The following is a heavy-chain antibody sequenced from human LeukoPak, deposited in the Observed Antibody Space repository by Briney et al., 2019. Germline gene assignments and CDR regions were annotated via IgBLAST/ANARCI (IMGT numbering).Heavy chain of an antibody. J-gene: IGHJ4*02. CDR1: GLTLSSYD. D-gene: IGHD1-26*01. CDR2: IRDEGRDK. Sequence: GSLRLSCAASGLTLSSYDMRWVRPVPGEGLGWVAFIRDEGRDKNYAGSVEGRFTLSRDNSKNTLDLHMKSLRGEHASLYYCAKAVGGSRPFVCWGQGTLVTVS. CDR3: AKAVGGSRPFVC. V-gene: IGHV3-30*02.